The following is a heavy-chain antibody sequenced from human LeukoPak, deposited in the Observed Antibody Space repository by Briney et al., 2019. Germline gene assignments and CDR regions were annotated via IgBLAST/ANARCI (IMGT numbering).Heavy chain of an antibody. CDR3: ASQRWLQSSFDY. CDR1: GFTFSSYE. CDR2: ISSSGSTI. V-gene: IGHV3-48*03. Sequence: GSLRLSCAASGFTFSSYEMNWVRQAPGKGLEWVSYISSSGSTIYYADSVKGRFTISRDNAKNSLYLQMNSLRAEDTAVYYCASQRWLQSSFDYWGQGTLVTVSS. D-gene: IGHD5-24*01. J-gene: IGHJ4*02.